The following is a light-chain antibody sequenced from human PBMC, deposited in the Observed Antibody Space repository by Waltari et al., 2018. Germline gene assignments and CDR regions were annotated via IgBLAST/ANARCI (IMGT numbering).Light chain of an antibody. V-gene: IGLV3-19*01. CDR2: GEN. Sequence: SSELTQDPAVSVALGQTVRITCQGDTLRSYYASWFQQKPGQAPILVIYGENNRPSGIPGRFSGSSSGNTASLTITGAQAEDEADYYCNSRDSSGNHWLFGGGTKLTVL. CDR1: TLRSYY. CDR3: NSRDSSGNHWL. J-gene: IGLJ3*02.